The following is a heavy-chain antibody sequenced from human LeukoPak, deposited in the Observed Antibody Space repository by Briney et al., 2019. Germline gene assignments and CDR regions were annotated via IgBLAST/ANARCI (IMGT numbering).Heavy chain of an antibody. D-gene: IGHD3-22*01. CDR1: GGSISSYY. Sequence: SETLSLTCTVSGGSISSYYWSWIRQPPGKGLEWIGYIYYSGSTNYNPSLKSRVTISVDTSKNQFSLKLSSVTAADTAVYYCARGRYYYDSGGFLDYWGQGTLVTVSS. V-gene: IGHV4-59*01. J-gene: IGHJ4*02. CDR3: ARGRYYYDSGGFLDY. CDR2: IYYSGST.